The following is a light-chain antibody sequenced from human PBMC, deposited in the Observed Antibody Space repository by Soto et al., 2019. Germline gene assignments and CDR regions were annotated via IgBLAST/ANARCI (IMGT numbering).Light chain of an antibody. V-gene: IGKV3-20*01. CDR1: QSISSTY. CDR2: DAS. J-gene: IGKJ4*01. CDR3: QQFGSSPLT. Sequence: EVVLTQSPCTLSLSQGERATLSCRAGQSISSTYLAWYQQKPGQAPRLLIYDASTRATGIPDRFSGSGFGTDFTLTISRLEPEDFAVYYCQQFGSSPLTFGGGTKVDIK.